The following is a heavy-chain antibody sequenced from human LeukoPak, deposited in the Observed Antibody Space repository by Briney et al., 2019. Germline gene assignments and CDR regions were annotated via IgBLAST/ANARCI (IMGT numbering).Heavy chain of an antibody. J-gene: IGHJ4*02. D-gene: IGHD1-26*01. CDR1: GFTFSTYA. Sequence: GGSLRLSCAASGFTFSTYAMTWVRHAPGEGLEWVSVISASGGRTYYADSVKGRFTISRDHSNNTLYLQMNSLRDEDTGVYYCAKHSGNYYFDYWGQGTLVTVSS. CDR2: ISASGGRT. CDR3: AKHSGNYYFDY. V-gene: IGHV3-23*01.